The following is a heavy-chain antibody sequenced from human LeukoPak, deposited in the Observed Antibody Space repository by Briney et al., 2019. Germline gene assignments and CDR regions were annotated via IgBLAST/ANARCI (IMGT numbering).Heavy chain of an antibody. CDR1: GHTFSSYS. Sequence: GGSLRLSCAASGHTFSSYSMNWVRQAPGKGLEWVSSISSSSSYIYYADSVKGRFTISRDNAKNSLYLQMNSLRAEDTAVYYCTRVHYYDSSGYYLWGQGTLVTVSS. CDR2: ISSSSSYI. CDR3: TRVHYYDSSGYYL. J-gene: IGHJ5*02. D-gene: IGHD3-22*01. V-gene: IGHV3-21*01.